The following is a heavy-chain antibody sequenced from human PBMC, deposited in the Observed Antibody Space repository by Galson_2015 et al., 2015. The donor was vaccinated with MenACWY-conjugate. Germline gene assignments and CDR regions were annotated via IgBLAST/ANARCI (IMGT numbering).Heavy chain of an antibody. Sequence: SLRLSCAASGFTFSSYAMSWVRQAPGKGLQWVSAITGSGDGTYYADSVKGRFTISRDNSKNTVFLQTNTLGADDTAIYYCAKEKAGAGVGALDIWGQGTTVTVSS. V-gene: IGHV3-23*01. J-gene: IGHJ3*02. CDR1: GFTFSSYA. CDR3: AKEKAGAGVGALDI. D-gene: IGHD2-8*01. CDR2: ITGSGDGT.